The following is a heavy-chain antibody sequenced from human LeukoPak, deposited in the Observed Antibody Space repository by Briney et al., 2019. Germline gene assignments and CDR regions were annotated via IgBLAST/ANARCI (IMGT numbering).Heavy chain of an antibody. D-gene: IGHD5-18*01. CDR3: ARVGGVDTAMVTAFDI. CDR1: GYTFTSYY. J-gene: IGHJ3*02. CDR2: INPNSGGT. Sequence: GASVKVSCKASGYTFTSYYMHWVRQAPGQGLEWMGWINPNSGGTNYAQKFQGRVTMTRDTSISTAYMELSRLRSDDTAVYSCARVGGVDTAMVTAFDIWGQGTMSPSLQ. V-gene: IGHV1-2*02.